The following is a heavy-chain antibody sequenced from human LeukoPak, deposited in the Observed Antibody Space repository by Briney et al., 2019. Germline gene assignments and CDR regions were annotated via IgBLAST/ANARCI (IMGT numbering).Heavy chain of an antibody. CDR1: GFTFSSYA. CDR2: FSVSDKTT. Sequence: GGTLRLSCAASGFTFSSYAMSWVRQAPGKGLEWVSGFSVSDKTTYYADSVNGRFTISRDTAKNSLYLQMNSLRVEDTAIYFCARDRDSSGLYGGADLWGQGVLVTVSA. V-gene: IGHV3-23*01. J-gene: IGHJ5*02. D-gene: IGHD6-19*01. CDR3: ARDRDSSGLYGGADL.